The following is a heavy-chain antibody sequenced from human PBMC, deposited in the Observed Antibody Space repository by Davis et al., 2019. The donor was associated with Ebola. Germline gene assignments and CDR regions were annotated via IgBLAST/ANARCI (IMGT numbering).Heavy chain of an antibody. CDR1: GYTFTGYY. CDR3: AREESTVTTGWFDP. CDR2: INPNSGGT. J-gene: IGHJ5*02. Sequence: GGSLRLSCKASGYTFTGYYMHWVRQAPGQGLEWMGWINPNSGGTNYAQKFQGWVTMTRDTSISTAYMELSRLRSDDTAVYYCAREESTVTTGWFDPWGQGTLVTVSS. D-gene: IGHD4-17*01. V-gene: IGHV1-2*04.